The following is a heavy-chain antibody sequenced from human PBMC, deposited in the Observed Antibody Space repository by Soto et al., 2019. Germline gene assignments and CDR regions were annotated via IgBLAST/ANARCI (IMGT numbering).Heavy chain of an antibody. V-gene: IGHV4-59*08. D-gene: IGHD6-13*01. CDR2: IYYSGST. CDR3: ARQEIAAHFDY. J-gene: IGHJ4*02. Sequence: SETLSLTCTVSGGSISSYYWSWIRQPPGKGLEWIGYIYYSGSTNYNPSLKSRVTISVDTSKNQFSLKLSSVTAADTALYYCARQEIAAHFDYWGQGTLVTVSS. CDR1: GGSISSYY.